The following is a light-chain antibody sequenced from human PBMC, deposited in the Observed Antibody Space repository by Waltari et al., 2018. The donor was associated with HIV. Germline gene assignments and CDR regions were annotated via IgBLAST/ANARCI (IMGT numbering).Light chain of an antibody. V-gene: IGLV2-23*02. CDR2: DVI. Sequence: QSALTQPASVSGSPGQSITISCTGSSSDIGGYDFVSWYQQHPGKAPKLLIYDVIARPSGVSNRFSASKSGNTASLTISGLQPEDEADYYCCSFIGRSTLIFGGGTKVTVV. CDR3: CSFIGRSTLI. J-gene: IGLJ2*01. CDR1: SSDIGGYDF.